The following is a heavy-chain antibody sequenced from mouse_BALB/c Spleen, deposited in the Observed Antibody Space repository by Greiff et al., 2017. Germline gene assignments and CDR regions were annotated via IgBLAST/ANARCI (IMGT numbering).Heavy chain of an antibody. J-gene: IGHJ4*01. CDR2: ILPGSGST. Sequence: VQLVESGAELMKPGASVKISCKATGYTFSSYWIEWVKQRPGHGLEWIGEILPGSGSTNYNEKFKGKATFTADTSSNTAYMQLSSLTSEDSAVYYCARYPTATGAMDYWGQGTSVTVSS. D-gene: IGHD1-2*01. V-gene: IGHV1-9*01. CDR3: ARYPTATGAMDY. CDR1: GYTFSSYW.